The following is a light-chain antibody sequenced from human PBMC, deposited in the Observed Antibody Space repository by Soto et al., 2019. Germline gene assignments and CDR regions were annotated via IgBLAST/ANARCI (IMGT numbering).Light chain of an antibody. CDR2: GAS. J-gene: IGKJ1*01. CDR3: QQRHSGWT. V-gene: IGKV3-11*01. CDR1: QSVSSY. Sequence: EIFLEQFPATLSLSPGERATLSRRASQSVSSYLAWYQQKPGQAPRLLIYGASNRATGIPARFSGGGSGTDFTLTISSLEPEDFAVYYCQQRHSGWTFGHGTKVDI.